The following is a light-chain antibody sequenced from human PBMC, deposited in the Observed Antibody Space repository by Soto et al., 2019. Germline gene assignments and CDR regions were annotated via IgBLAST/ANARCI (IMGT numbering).Light chain of an antibody. CDR1: QSISSY. V-gene: IGKV1-39*01. Sequence: IQMPHSPSSLSASVLYISPITGRSSQSISSYLNWYQQKPGEAPKLLIYAASSLQSGVPSRFSGSGSGTDFTLTISSLQPEDFATYYCQQSYSTPTWKCGQGTTGDIK. CDR2: AAS. CDR3: QQSYSTPTWK. J-gene: IGKJ1*01.